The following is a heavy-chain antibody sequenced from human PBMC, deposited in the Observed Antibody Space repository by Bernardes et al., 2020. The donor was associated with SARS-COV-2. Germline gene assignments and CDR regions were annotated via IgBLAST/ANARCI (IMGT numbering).Heavy chain of an antibody. CDR1: GFSISSYG. V-gene: IGHV3-33*08. D-gene: IGHD3-22*01. CDR3: ARASVVVVNRLFFDY. Sequence: SLSLTCAVSGFSISSYGLHWVRQPPGKGLEWVGVIWYDGSKKYYAAPVKGRFTISRANSKNTLYMQMNSLRAEDTAVYYCARASVVVVNRLFFDYWGQGTLVTVSS. J-gene: IGHJ4*02. CDR2: IWYDGSKK.